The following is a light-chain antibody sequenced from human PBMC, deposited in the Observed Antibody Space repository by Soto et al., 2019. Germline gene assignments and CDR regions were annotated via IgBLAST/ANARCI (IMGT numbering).Light chain of an antibody. CDR1: QSVGIN. CDR2: GAS. Sequence: EIVMTQSPATLSVSPGGRATLSCRTSQSVGINLAWYQQKPGQAPRLLIYGASTRATGIPARFGGSGSGTEFTLTISSLQPEDFATYYCQQSYSTPPNTFGQGTKVEIK. J-gene: IGKJ1*01. V-gene: IGKV3D-15*01. CDR3: QQSYSTPPNT.